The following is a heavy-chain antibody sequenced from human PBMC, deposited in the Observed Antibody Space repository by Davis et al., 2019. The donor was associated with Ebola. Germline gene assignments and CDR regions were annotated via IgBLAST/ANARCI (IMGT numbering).Heavy chain of an antibody. J-gene: IGHJ6*02. CDR3: ARFHSNYYYYYGMDV. D-gene: IGHD4-11*01. CDR2: IYPGDSDT. Sequence: PGRSLRLSCKGSGYSFTSYWIGWVRQMPGKGLEWMGIIYPGDSDTRYSPSFQGQVTISADKSISTAYLQWSSLKASDTAMYYCARFHSNYYYYYGMDVWGQGTTVTVSS. V-gene: IGHV5-51*01. CDR1: GYSFTSYW.